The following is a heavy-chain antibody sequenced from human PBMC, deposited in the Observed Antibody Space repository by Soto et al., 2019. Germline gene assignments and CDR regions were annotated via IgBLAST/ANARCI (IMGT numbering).Heavy chain of an antibody. D-gene: IGHD6-19*01. CDR1: GFTFSSYA. CDR3: ASRSSGWFFDY. Sequence: EVQLLESGGGLVQPGGSLRLSCAASGFTFSSYAMNRVRQAPGKGLEWVSVISGSGDSTYYADSVKGRFTISRDNSKNTLYLQMNSLRAEDTAVYYCASRSSGWFFDYWGQGTLVTVSS. V-gene: IGHV3-23*01. J-gene: IGHJ4*02. CDR2: ISGSGDST.